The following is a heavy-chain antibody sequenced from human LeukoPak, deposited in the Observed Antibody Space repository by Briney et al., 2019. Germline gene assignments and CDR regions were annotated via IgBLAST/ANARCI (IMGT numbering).Heavy chain of an antibody. J-gene: IGHJ4*02. CDR1: GFIFSSYA. CDR2: ISGSGCST. Sequence: PGGPLRLSCAASGFIFSSYAMSWVRQPPGKGLELDSAISGSGCSTYYADAVKRRFTISRDNSKNTLYLQMNSLRAEDTAVYYCAKGDFWSPLDYWGQGTLVTVSS. V-gene: IGHV3-23*01. CDR3: AKGDFWSPLDY. D-gene: IGHD3-3*01.